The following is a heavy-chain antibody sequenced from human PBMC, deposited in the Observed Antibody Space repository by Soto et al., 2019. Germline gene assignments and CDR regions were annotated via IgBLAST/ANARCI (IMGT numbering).Heavy chain of an antibody. V-gene: IGHV1-3*01. J-gene: IGHJ4*02. Sequence: QVQLVQSGAEVKKPGASGKVSCKASGYTFTSYAMHWVRQAPGQRLEWMGWINAGNGNTKYSQKFQGRVTITRDTSASTAYMELSSLRSEETAVYYCARAPSPHLGDYWGQGTLVTVSS. CDR3: ARAPSPHLGDY. CDR1: GYTFTSYA. CDR2: INAGNGNT.